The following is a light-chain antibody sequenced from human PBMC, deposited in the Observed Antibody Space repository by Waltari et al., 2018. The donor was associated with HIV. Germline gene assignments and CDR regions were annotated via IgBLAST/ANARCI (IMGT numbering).Light chain of an antibody. CDR2: GAS. CDR1: QNVNNN. J-gene: IGKJ4*01. CDR3: QQYNNWRPLS. Sequence: EIVMTQSPATLSVSPGEKATLSCRASQNVNNNFAWYQQKPGQAPSLLSYGASTRTTGIPDRFSCSGSGTEFTLTIRRLQSEDFVLYYCQQYNNWRPLSFGAGNKVEFK. V-gene: IGKV3-15*01.